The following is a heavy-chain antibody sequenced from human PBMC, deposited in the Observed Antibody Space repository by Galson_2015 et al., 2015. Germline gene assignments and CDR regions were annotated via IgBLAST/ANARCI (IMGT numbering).Heavy chain of an antibody. CDR1: GFTFSSYA. CDR3: AKVYSNYFDY. Sequence: SLRLSCAASGFTFSSYAMGWVRQAPGKGLEWVSLISATGGSAYYADSVKGRFTISRDNSKNTLYLQMNTLRAEDTAVYYCAKVYSNYFDYWGQGTLVTVSS. J-gene: IGHJ4*02. D-gene: IGHD4-11*01. V-gene: IGHV3-23*01. CDR2: ISATGGSA.